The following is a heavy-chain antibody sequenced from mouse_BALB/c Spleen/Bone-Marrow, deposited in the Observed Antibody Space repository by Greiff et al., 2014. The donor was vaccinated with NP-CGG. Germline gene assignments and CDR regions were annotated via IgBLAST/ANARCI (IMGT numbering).Heavy chain of an antibody. J-gene: IGHJ3*01. CDR2: IDPANGNT. V-gene: IGHV14-3*02. Sequence: EVQLVESGAELVEPGASVKLSCTASGFNIKDTYMHWVKQRPEQGLEWIGRIDPANGNTKYDPKFQGKATITADTSSNTAYLQLSSLTSEDTAVYYCAGYDYYQAWFAYWGQGTLVTVSA. CDR3: AGYDYYQAWFAY. CDR1: GFNIKDTY. D-gene: IGHD2-4*01.